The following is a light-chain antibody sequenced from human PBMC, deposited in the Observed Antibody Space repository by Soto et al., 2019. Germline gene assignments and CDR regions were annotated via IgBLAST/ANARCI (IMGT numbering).Light chain of an antibody. Sequence: QSVLTQPPSVSGAPGQRVTISCTGISSNIGAGYDVHWYQQLPGTAPKLLIFGNNNRPSGVPDRFSGSKSGTSASLAITGLQAEDEADYYCQSYDSSLSGGVFGGGTKLTVL. CDR1: SSNIGAGYD. J-gene: IGLJ3*02. CDR2: GNN. CDR3: QSYDSSLSGGV. V-gene: IGLV1-40*01.